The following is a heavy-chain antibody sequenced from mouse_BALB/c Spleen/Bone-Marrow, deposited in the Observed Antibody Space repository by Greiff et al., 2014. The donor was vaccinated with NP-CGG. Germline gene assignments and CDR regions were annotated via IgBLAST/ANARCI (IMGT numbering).Heavy chain of an antibody. CDR2: IDPSDSYT. D-gene: IGHD1-1*01. V-gene: IGHV1-69*02. CDR3: ARDSITTVVATDY. Sequence: SGAELVKPGASVKLSCKASGYTFTSYWMHWVKQRPRQGLEWIGEIDPSDSYTNYNQKFKGKATLTVDKSSSTAYMQLSSLTSEDSAVYYCARDSITTVVATDYWGQGTTLTVSS. J-gene: IGHJ2*01. CDR1: GYTFTSYW.